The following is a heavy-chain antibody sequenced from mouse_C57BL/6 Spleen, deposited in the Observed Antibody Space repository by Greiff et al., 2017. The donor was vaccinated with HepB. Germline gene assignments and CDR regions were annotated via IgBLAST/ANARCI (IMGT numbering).Heavy chain of an antibody. CDR1: GYAFSSSW. CDR3: ARGGYYGSSYPRYFDV. J-gene: IGHJ1*03. V-gene: IGHV1-82*01. Sequence: QVQLQQSGPELVKPGASVKISCKASGYAFSSSWMNWVKQRPGKGLEWIGRIYPGDGDTNYNGKFKGKATLTADKSSSTAYMQLSSLTSEDSAVYVCARGGYYGSSYPRYFDVWGTGTTVTVSS. CDR2: IYPGDGDT. D-gene: IGHD1-1*01.